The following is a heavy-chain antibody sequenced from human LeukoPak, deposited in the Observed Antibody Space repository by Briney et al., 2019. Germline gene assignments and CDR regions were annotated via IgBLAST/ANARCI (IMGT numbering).Heavy chain of an antibody. CDR1: GYTFTNYH. CDR2: INPCGCCT. Sequence: ATVKVSCKASGYTFTNYHMNWVRQAPGPGLEWMGIINPCGCCTTYAQNFQGRVTMTRDTSTTTVFMELSSLRSEDTAVYDSARDFDAYDDFWSGHWGQGTMVTVPS. CDR3: ARDFDAYDDFWSGH. J-gene: IGHJ3*01. D-gene: IGHD3-3*01. V-gene: IGHV1-46*01.